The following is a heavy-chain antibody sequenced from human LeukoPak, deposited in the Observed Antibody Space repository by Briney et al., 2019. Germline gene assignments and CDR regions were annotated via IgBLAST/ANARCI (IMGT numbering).Heavy chain of an antibody. Sequence: GGSLRPSCAASGFTFSSYGMHWVRQAPGKGLEWVAFIPDDGNNVYYSDSVRGRFTVSRDSSRNTLYLQMNSLRVEDSALYYCAGGTYYSDYWGQGTLVTVSS. D-gene: IGHD1-7*01. V-gene: IGHV3-30*03. CDR2: IPDDGNNV. CDR3: AGGTYYSDY. CDR1: GFTFSSYG. J-gene: IGHJ4*02.